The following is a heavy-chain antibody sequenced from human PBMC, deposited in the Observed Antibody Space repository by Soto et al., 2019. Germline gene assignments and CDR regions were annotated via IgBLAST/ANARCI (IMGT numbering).Heavy chain of an antibody. Sequence: EVQLVESGGGLVKPGGSLRLSCAASGFTFSSYSMNWVRQAPGKGLEWVSSISSSSSYIYYADSVKGRFTISRDNAKNSLYLRMNSLRAEDTAVYYCARDQTYGDYVVDYWGQGTLVTVSS. CDR1: GFTFSSYS. V-gene: IGHV3-21*01. CDR3: ARDQTYGDYVVDY. J-gene: IGHJ4*02. CDR2: ISSSSSYI. D-gene: IGHD4-17*01.